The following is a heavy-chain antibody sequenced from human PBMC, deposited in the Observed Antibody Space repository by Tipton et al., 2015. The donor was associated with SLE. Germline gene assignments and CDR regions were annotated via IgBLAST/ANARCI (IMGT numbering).Heavy chain of an antibody. D-gene: IGHD5-24*01. CDR1: GFTFDIYA. V-gene: IGHV3-23*01. CDR3: ARSSEMATMFDWFDS. CDR2: ISGSAGST. Sequence: SLRLSCVASGFTFDIYAMNWVRQAPGKGLEWVSVISGSAGSTHYADSVKGRFTISRDNSKNSLYLQMSSLRAEDTAPYYCARSSEMATMFDWFDSWGQGTLVSVSS. J-gene: IGHJ5*01.